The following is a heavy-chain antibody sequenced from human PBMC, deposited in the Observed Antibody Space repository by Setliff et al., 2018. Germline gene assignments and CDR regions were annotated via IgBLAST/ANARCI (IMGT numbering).Heavy chain of an antibody. CDR3: ARASRFGTIVYKGYYCMDV. D-gene: IGHD3-10*01. Sequence: ASVKVSCKTSGYTFTTYAISWMRQAPGQGLEWMGWINTNTGNPSYAQDFTGRFVFSLDTSVSTAYLQISGLKAEDTAVYYCARASRFGTIVYKGYYCMDVWGKGTTVTVSS. CDR2: INTNTGNP. J-gene: IGHJ6*03. CDR1: GYTFTTYA. V-gene: IGHV7-4-1*02.